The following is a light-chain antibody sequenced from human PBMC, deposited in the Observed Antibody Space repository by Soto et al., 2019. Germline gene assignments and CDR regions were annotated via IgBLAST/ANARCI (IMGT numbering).Light chain of an antibody. V-gene: IGKV1-6*01. J-gene: IGKJ4*01. Sequence: IQLTHSPSFLSASVGDRVTITCRASQTISNYLNWYQQQPGKAPKLLIYAASSLQSGVPSRFSGSGSGTDFTLTISSLQPEDFATYYCLQDYNYPLTFGGGTKVDIK. CDR1: QTISNY. CDR2: AAS. CDR3: LQDYNYPLT.